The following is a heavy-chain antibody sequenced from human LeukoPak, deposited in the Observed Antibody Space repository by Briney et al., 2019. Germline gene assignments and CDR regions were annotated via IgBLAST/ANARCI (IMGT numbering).Heavy chain of an antibody. J-gene: IGHJ4*02. Sequence: TGGSLRLSCAASGFTFSSFVMNCVRQTPGKGLEWVSSIGGSGGGTYYADSVKGRFTISRDNSKNTLYLLMNTLRGDDTAVYYCAKISGSGSSHSDSWGQGTLVTVSS. CDR1: GFTFSSFV. D-gene: IGHD3-10*01. CDR3: AKISGSGSSHSDS. V-gene: IGHV3-23*01. CDR2: IGGSGGGT.